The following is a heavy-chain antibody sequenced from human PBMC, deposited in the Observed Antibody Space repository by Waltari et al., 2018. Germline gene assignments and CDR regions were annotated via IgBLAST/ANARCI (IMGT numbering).Heavy chain of an antibody. Sequence: QVQLVESGGGVVQPGRSLRLSCAASGFTFSSYGMHWVRQAPGKGLEWVAVIWYDGSNKYYADSVKGRFTISRDNSKNTLYLQMNSLRAEDTAVYYCARDSFDWLLSTPQEGLDYWGQGTLVTVSS. J-gene: IGHJ4*02. CDR2: IWYDGSNK. CDR1: GFTFSSYG. CDR3: ARDSFDWLLSTPQEGLDY. D-gene: IGHD3-9*01. V-gene: IGHV3-33*01.